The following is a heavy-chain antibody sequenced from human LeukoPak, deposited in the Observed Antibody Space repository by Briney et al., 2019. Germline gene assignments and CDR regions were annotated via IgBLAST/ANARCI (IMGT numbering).Heavy chain of an antibody. J-gene: IGHJ4*02. V-gene: IGHV4-34*01. D-gene: IGHD5-18*01. CDR1: GGPFSGYY. CDR2: INHSGST. CDR3: ARGRGYSYGLFDY. Sequence: SETLSLTCAVYGGPFSGYYWSWIRQPPGKGLEWIGEINHSGSTNYNPSLKSRVTISVDTSKNQFSLKLSSVTAADTAVCYCARGRGYSYGLFDYWGQGTLVTVSS.